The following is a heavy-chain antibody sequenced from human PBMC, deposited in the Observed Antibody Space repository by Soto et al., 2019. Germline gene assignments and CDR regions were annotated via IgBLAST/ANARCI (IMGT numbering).Heavy chain of an antibody. CDR3: ARAGYYYGSGSSVHYYYYRMDV. CDR2: INPNSGGT. D-gene: IGHD3-10*01. Sequence: ASVKVSCKASGYTFTGYYMHWVRQAPGQGLEWMGWINPNSGGTNYAQKFQGWVTMTRDTSISTAYMELSRLRSDDTAVYYCARAGYYYGSGSSVHYYYYRMDVWGQGTTVTVSS. V-gene: IGHV1-2*04. J-gene: IGHJ6*02. CDR1: GYTFTGYY.